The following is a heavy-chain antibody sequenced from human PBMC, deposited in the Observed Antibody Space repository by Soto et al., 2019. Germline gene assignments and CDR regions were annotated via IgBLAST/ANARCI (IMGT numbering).Heavy chain of an antibody. CDR3: ARGGENYYGSGSYYPYFDY. CDR2: IYHSGST. J-gene: IGHJ4*02. CDR1: SGSISSSNW. D-gene: IGHD3-10*01. V-gene: IGHV4-4*02. Sequence: SETLSLTCAVSSGSISSSNWWSWVRQPPGKGLEWIGEIYHSGSTNYNPSLKSRVTISVDKSKNQFSLKLSSVTAADTAVYYCARGGENYYGSGSYYPYFDYWGQGTLVTVSS.